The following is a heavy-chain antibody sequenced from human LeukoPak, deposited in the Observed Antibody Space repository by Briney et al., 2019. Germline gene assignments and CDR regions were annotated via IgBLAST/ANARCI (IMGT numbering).Heavy chain of an antibody. CDR3: ARAHMISGSNGIDP. V-gene: IGHV3-74*01. CDR1: GFTFSTYW. J-gene: IGHJ5*02. CDR2: INSDASSI. Sequence: GGSLRLSCAASGFTFSTYWMHWVRQAPGKGLVWVSRINSDASSITYADSVKGRFTISRDNAKNTLYLQMNSLRAEDTAVYYCARAHMISGSNGIDPWGQGTLVTVSS. D-gene: IGHD2-15*01.